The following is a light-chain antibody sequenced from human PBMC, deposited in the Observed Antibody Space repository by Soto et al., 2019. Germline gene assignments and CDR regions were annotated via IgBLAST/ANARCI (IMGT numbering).Light chain of an antibody. J-gene: IGKJ5*01. V-gene: IGKV3-11*01. CDR3: QQRGNWPPIT. CDR2: DAS. CDR1: QSVSTC. Sequence: EIVLTQSPATLSLSPGERATLSCRASQSVSTCLAWYQQKPGQAPRLLIYDASNRATGIPARFSGSGSGTDFTLTISSLEPEDFAVYYCQQRGNWPPITFGQGTRLEIK.